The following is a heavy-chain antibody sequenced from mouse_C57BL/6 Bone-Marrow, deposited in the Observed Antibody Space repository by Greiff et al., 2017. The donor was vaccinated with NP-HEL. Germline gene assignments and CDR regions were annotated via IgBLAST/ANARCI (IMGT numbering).Heavy chain of an antibody. Sequence: QVTLKESGPGILQPSQTLSLPCSFSGFSLSTFGMGVGWIRQPSGKGLEWLAHIWWDDDKYYNPALKSRLTISKDTSKNQVFLKIANVDTADTAIYYCARITNCPLYYYFDYWGQGTTLTVSS. J-gene: IGHJ2*01. D-gene: IGHD4-1*01. CDR3: ARITNCPLYYYFDY. CDR1: GFSLSTFGMG. CDR2: IWWDDDK. V-gene: IGHV8-8*01.